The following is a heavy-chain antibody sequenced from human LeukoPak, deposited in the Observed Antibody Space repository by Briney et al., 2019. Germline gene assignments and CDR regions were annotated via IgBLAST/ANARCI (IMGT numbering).Heavy chain of an antibody. CDR1: GGTFSSYA. CDR2: IIPIFGTA. V-gene: IGHV1-69*06. CDR3: ARGRREQWLVDY. Sequence: ASVKVSCKASGGTFSSYAISWVRQAPGQGLEWMGGIIPIFGTANYAQKFQGRVTITADKSTSTAYMELSSLRSEDTAVYYCARGRREQWLVDYWGQGTLVTVSS. J-gene: IGHJ4*02. D-gene: IGHD6-19*01.